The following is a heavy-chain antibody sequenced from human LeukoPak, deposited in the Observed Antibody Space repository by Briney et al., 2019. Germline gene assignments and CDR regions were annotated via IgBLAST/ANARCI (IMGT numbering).Heavy chain of an antibody. CDR2: IKQDGSEK. Sequence: LTGGSLRLSRAASGFTFSSYWMSWVRQAPGKGLEWVANIKQDGSEKYYVDSVKGRFTISRDNAKNSLYLQMNSLKTEDTAMYFCTRFVYGARADESGGHWGQGTLVTVSS. V-gene: IGHV3-7*03. D-gene: IGHD4/OR15-4a*01. CDR3: TRFVYGARADESGGH. CDR1: GFTFSSYW. J-gene: IGHJ4*02.